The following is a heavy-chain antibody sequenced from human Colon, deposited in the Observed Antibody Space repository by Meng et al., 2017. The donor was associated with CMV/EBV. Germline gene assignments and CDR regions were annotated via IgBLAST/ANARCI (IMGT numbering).Heavy chain of an antibody. Sequence: GESLKISCAASGFTFSNAWMSWVRQAPGKGLEWVSSISSQSDYTFYADSVKGRFTISRDNSKSTLYLQMTSLRVEDTALYYCAKLGRNDGDYDSYRWFAPWGQGTQVTVSS. D-gene: IGHD3-22*01. CDR1: GFTFSNAW. CDR2: ISSQSDYT. V-gene: IGHV3-23*01. CDR3: AKLGRNDGDYDSYRWFAP. J-gene: IGHJ5*02.